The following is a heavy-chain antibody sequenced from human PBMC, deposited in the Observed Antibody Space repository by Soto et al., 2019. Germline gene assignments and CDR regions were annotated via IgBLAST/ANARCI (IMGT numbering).Heavy chain of an antibody. J-gene: IGHJ4*02. CDR2: IFYTGST. Sequence: SETLSLTCTVSGGSISGHYWIWIRQSPGRGLEWIGYIFYTGSTNYNPSLKSRVTLSVDTSKNQFSLKLSSVTAADTAIYYCARGPVVTPFVDYWGQGTLVTVSS. CDR3: ARGPVVTPFVDY. D-gene: IGHD2-21*02. CDR1: GGSISGHY. V-gene: IGHV4-59*11.